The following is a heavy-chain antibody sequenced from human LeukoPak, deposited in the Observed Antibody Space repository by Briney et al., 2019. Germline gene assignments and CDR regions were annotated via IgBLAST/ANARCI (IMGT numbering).Heavy chain of an antibody. CDR1: GSSISTYY. J-gene: IGHJ4*02. Sequence: PSETLSLTCTVSGSSISTYYWSWVRQPPGKGLEWIGYIYYSGSTNYNPSLKSRVTMLVDTSKNQFSLKLSSVTAADTAVYYCARSIKYYYGTGTYHYFDFWGQGTLVTVSS. V-gene: IGHV4-59*01. CDR2: IYYSGST. CDR3: ARSIKYYYGTGTYHYFDF. D-gene: IGHD3-10*01.